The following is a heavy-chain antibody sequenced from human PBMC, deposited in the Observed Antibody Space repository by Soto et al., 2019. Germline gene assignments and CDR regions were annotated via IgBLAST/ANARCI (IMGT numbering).Heavy chain of an antibody. CDR2: IDPSDSQT. CDR3: ARQIYDSDTGPNFQYYFDS. D-gene: IGHD3-22*01. V-gene: IGHV5-10-1*01. Sequence: VDPLKYWWRCSEYSFARYWSTWMSQKPGKGLEWMGRIDPSDSQTYYSPSFRGHVTISVTKSITTVFLQWSSLRASDTAMYYCARQIYDSDTGPNFQYYFDSWGQGTQVPVSS. J-gene: IGHJ4*02. CDR1: EYSFARYW.